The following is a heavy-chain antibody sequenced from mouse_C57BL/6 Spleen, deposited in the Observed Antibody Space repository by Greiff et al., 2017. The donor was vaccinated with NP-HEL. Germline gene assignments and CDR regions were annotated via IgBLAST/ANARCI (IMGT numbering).Heavy chain of an antibody. D-gene: IGHD1-1*01. CDR3: ARGDYYGSSYWYFDV. Sequence: QVQLQQSGAELVKPGASVKMSCKASGYTFTTYPIEWMKQNHGKSLEWIGNFHPYNDDTKYNEKFKGKATLTVEKSSSTVYLELSRLTSDDCAVYYCARGDYYGSSYWYFDVWGTGTTVTVAS. J-gene: IGHJ1*03. CDR2: FHPYNDDT. V-gene: IGHV1-47*01. CDR1: GYTFTTYP.